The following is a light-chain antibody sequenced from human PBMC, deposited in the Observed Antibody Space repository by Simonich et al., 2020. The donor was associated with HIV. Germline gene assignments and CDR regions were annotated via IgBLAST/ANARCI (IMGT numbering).Light chain of an antibody. CDR1: QPISSY. V-gene: IGKV1-39*01. J-gene: IGKJ1*01. CDR3: QQSYSTPPT. Sequence: DIQMTQSPSSLSASVGDRVTITCRASQPISSYLNWYQQKPGKAPKLLIYAASSLQSGVPSRFSGSGSGTDFTLTISSLQPEDFATYYCQQSYSTPPTFGQGTKVEIK. CDR2: AAS.